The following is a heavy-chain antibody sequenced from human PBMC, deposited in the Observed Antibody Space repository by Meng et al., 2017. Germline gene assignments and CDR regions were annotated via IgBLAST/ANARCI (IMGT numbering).Heavy chain of an antibody. CDR1: GFTFSSYS. CDR2: IISSSSYI. Sequence: GGFLRPSCAATGFTFSSYSMNWVRQAPGKGMEWVSSIISSSSYIYYADSVKGRFTITRDNAKNPLCLQMNGLGAEDTAVYCCARVRRQGVWYFDLWGRGTMVTVSS. CDR3: ARVRRQGVWYFDL. J-gene: IGHJ2*01. V-gene: IGHV3-21*01. D-gene: IGHD3-16*01.